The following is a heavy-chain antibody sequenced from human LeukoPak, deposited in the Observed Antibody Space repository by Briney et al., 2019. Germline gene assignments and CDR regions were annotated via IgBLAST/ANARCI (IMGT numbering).Heavy chain of an antibody. J-gene: IGHJ4*02. CDR1: RFTFSAYG. Sequence: GGSLRLSCAASRFTFSAYGMHWVRQAPGKGLEWLSSISSTSDYLHHADSLKGRFTISRDNAQKSLYLQISSLRVEDTAVYYCVRDMSGVVAASTEEYWGQGTLVTVSS. CDR2: ISSTSDYL. V-gene: IGHV3-21*01. CDR3: VRDMSGVVAASTEEY. D-gene: IGHD2-15*01.